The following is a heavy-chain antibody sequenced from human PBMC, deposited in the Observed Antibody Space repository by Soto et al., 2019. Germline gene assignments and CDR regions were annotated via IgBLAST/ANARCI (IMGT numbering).Heavy chain of an antibody. V-gene: IGHV4-34*01. CDR1: GGSFSGYY. Sequence: QVQLPQWGAGLLKPSETLSLTCAVYGGSFSGYYWSWIRQPPGKGLEWIGEINHRGSTNYNPSLKSRVTISVDTSKNQFSLELSSVTAADTAVYYCARGGRITGTTPVADYWGQGTLVTVSS. CDR2: INHRGST. D-gene: IGHD1-20*01. J-gene: IGHJ4*02. CDR3: ARGGRITGTTPVADY.